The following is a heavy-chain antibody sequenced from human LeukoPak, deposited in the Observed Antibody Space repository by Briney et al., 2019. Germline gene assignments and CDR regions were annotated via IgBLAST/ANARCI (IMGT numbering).Heavy chain of an antibody. CDR1: GFTVSSNY. D-gene: IGHD3-9*01. CDR2: ISYDGGEQ. Sequence: SGGSLRLSCAASGFTVSSNYMSWVRQAPGKGLEWVAVISYDGGEQHYGDSVKGRFSISRDDSKSTIYLQMNRLTVEDTALYYCAKPRTFYDILTVSFQQWGQGTWVTVSS. J-gene: IGHJ1*01. V-gene: IGHV3-30*18. CDR3: AKPRTFYDILTVSFQQ.